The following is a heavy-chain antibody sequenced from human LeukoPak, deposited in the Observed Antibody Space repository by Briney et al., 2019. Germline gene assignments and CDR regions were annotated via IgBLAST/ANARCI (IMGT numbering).Heavy chain of an antibody. D-gene: IGHD5-24*01. CDR3: TRGRDGYPGSFDP. CDR2: ITSSSSYI. Sequence: PGGSLRLPCAASGFTFSSYNMNWVCQAPGKGLEWVSSITSSSSYIYYADSVKGRFTISRDNAKNSLYLQMNSLRAEDMALYYCTRGRDGYPGSFDPWGQGPLVTVSS. CDR1: GFTFSSYN. V-gene: IGHV3-21*04. J-gene: IGHJ5*02.